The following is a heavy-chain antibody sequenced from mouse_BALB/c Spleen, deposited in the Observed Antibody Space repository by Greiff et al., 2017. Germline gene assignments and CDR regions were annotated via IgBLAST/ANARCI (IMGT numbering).Heavy chain of an antibody. J-gene: IGHJ2*01. CDR2: ISSGGSYT. Sequence: EVKLMESGGDLVKPGGSLKLSCAASGFTFSSYGMSWVRQTPDKRLEWVATISSGGSYTYYPDSVKGRFTISRDNAKNTLYLQMSSLKSEDTAMYYCARWGVVASFDYWGQGTTLTVSS. CDR1: GFTFSSYG. V-gene: IGHV5-6*01. CDR3: ARWGVVASFDY. D-gene: IGHD1-1*01.